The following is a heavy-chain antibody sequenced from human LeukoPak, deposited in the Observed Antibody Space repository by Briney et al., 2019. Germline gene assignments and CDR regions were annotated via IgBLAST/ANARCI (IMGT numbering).Heavy chain of an antibody. CDR1: GYTFTSYY. CDR3: ARSSGYYVGYIHY. CDR2: INTNSGGT. Sequence: ASVKVSCKASGYTFTSYYMNWVGQAPGQGLEWRGWINTNSGGTNYEKKFQGRVTMTRDTSISTAYMELRSDDTAVYYCARSSGYYVGYIHYWGQGTLVTVSS. J-gene: IGHJ1*01. D-gene: IGHD3-22*01. V-gene: IGHV1-2*02.